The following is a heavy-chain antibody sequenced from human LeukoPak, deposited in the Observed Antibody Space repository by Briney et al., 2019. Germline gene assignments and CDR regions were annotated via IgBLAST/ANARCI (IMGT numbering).Heavy chain of an antibody. D-gene: IGHD6-13*01. J-gene: IGHJ6*02. CDR1: GFTFSSYS. Sequence: GGSLRLPCAASGFTFSSYSMNWVRQAPGKGLEWISYISSSSSPIYYAGSVKGRFTTSRDNAKNSLYLQMNSLRVEDTAVYYCAKSGGQQLVAAYGMDVWGQGTTVTVSS. V-gene: IGHV3-48*04. CDR2: ISSSSSPI. CDR3: AKSGGQQLVAAYGMDV.